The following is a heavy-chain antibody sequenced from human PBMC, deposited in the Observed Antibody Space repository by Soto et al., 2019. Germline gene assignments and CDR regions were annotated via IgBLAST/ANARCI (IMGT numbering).Heavy chain of an antibody. CDR3: ARGIGFGHPLDGMDV. CDR1: GFTFSSYG. CDR2: IWYDGSNK. D-gene: IGHD3-10*01. V-gene: IGHV3-33*01. Sequence: QVQLVESGGGVVQPGRSLRLSCAASGFTFSSYGMHWVRQAPGKGLEWVAVIWYDGSNKYYADSVKGRFTISRDNSKNTLYLQMNSLRAEDTAVYYCARGIGFGHPLDGMDVWGQGTTVTVSS. J-gene: IGHJ6*02.